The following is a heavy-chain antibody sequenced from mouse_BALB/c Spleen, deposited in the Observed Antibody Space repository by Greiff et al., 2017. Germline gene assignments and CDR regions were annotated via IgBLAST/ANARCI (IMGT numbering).Heavy chain of an antibody. Sequence: VKLVESGGGLVKPGGSLKLSCAASGFTFSSYAMSWVRQSPEKRLEWVAEISSGGSYTYYPDTVTGRFTISRDNAKNTLYLEMSSLRSEDTAMYYCARDRGMIADWYFDVWGAGTTVTVSS. CDR3: ARDRGMIADWYFDV. V-gene: IGHV5-9-4*01. CDR1: GFTFSSYA. CDR2: ISSGGSYT. J-gene: IGHJ1*01. D-gene: IGHD2-4*01.